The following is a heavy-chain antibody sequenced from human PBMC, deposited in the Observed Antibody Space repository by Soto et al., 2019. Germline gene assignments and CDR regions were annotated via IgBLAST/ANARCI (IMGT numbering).Heavy chain of an antibody. V-gene: IGHV4-59*01. CDR3: AGVDRSGYYFDY. D-gene: IGHD3-22*01. Sequence: QVQLQESGPGLVKPSETLSLTCTVSGGSISSYYWSWIRQPPGKGLEWIGYIYYSGSTNYNPSLNRRVTISVDTSKNQFSLKLSSVTAADAAVYYCAGVDRSGYYFDYWGQGTLVTVSS. CDR2: IYYSGST. CDR1: GGSISSYY. J-gene: IGHJ4*02.